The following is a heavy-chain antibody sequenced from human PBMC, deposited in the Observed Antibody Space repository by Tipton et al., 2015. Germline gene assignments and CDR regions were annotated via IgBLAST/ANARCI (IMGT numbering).Heavy chain of an antibody. Sequence: SLRLSCAASEFIVSSNYMGWVRQAPGKGLEWVSGISDSGGSTFCADSVKGRFTISRDNSNNTLYLQMNSLRAEDTAVYYCAKDSGIAARLLDYPMDVWGRGTTVTVSS. CDR3: AKDSGIAARLLDYPMDV. D-gene: IGHD6-6*01. CDR1: EFIVSSNY. V-gene: IGHV3-23*01. CDR2: ISDSGGST. J-gene: IGHJ6*02.